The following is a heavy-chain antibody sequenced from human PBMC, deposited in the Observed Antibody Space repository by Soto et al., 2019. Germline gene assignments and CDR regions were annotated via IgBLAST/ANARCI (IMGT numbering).Heavy chain of an antibody. Sequence: GGSLRLSCAASGFTFSSYAMSWVRQAPGKGLEWVSAIRGSGGSTYYADSVKGRFTISRDNSKNTLYLQMNSLRAEDTAVYYCAKCNSSGYYFPFDYWGQGTLVTVSS. V-gene: IGHV3-23*01. J-gene: IGHJ4*02. CDR2: IRGSGGST. CDR3: AKCNSSGYYFPFDY. CDR1: GFTFSSYA. D-gene: IGHD3-22*01.